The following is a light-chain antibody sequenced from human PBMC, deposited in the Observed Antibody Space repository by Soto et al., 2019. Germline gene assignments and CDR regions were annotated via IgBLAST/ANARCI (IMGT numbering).Light chain of an antibody. Sequence: QSALTQSASVSGSPGQSITISCAGTSSDVGGYNYVSWYQQHPGKAPKLMIYDVINRPSGVSDRFSGPKSGNSASLTISGLQAQDEADYYCSSYTSSGTYVFGTGTKVTVL. CDR3: SSYTSSGTYV. V-gene: IGLV2-14*03. J-gene: IGLJ1*01. CDR2: DVI. CDR1: SSDVGGYNY.